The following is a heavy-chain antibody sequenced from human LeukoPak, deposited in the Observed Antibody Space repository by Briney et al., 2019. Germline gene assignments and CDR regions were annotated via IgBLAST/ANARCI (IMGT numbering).Heavy chain of an antibody. J-gene: IGHJ4*02. CDR1: GFTFSSYA. D-gene: IGHD2-8*01. CDR3: ARDPAEFTNGVSYYFDY. V-gene: IGHV3-30-3*01. Sequence: PGGSLRLSCAASGFTFSSYAMHWVRQAPGKGLEWVAVISYDGSNKYYADSVKGRFTISRDNAKNSLYLQMNSLRAEDTAVYYCARDPAEFTNGVSYYFDYWGQGTLVTVSS. CDR2: ISYDGSNK.